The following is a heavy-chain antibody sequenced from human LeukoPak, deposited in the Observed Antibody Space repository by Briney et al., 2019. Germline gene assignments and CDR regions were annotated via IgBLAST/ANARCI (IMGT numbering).Heavy chain of an antibody. CDR2: INHSGST. CDR3: ARYCSGGSCYSRWFDP. CDR1: GGSISSSSYY. V-gene: IGHV4-39*07. D-gene: IGHD2-15*01. Sequence: SETLSLTCTVSGGSISSSSYYWSWIRQPPGKGLEWIGEINHSGSTNYNPSLKSRVTISVDTSKNQFSLKLSSVTAADTAVYYCARYCSGGSCYSRWFDPWGQGTLVTVSS. J-gene: IGHJ5*02.